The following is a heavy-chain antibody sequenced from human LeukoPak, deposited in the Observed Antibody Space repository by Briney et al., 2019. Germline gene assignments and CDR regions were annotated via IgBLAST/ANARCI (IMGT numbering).Heavy chain of an antibody. J-gene: IGHJ4*02. V-gene: IGHV4-59*01. CDR2: IYYSGST. D-gene: IGHD1-14*01. CDR1: GGSISSYY. Sequence: EXLSLTCTVSGGSISSYYWSWIRQPPGKGLEWIGYIYYSGSTNYNPSLTSRGTISVEKSKNQFSLKLSSVTAADTAVYYCARASWKGSSLTEHWGQGTLVTVSS. CDR3: ARASWKGSSLTEH.